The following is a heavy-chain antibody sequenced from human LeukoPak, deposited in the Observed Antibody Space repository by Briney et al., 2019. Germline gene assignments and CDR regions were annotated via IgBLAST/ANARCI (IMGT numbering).Heavy chain of an antibody. CDR2: IKQDGSEK. CDR1: GFTFSSHW. CDR3: ARGHYYFDY. V-gene: IGHV3-7*01. J-gene: IGHJ4*02. Sequence: GGSLRLSCAASGFTFSSHWMSWVRQAPGKGLEWVANIKQDGSEKYYVDSVKGRFTISRDNAKNSLYLQMNSLRAEDTAVYYCARGHYYFDYWGQGTLVTVSS.